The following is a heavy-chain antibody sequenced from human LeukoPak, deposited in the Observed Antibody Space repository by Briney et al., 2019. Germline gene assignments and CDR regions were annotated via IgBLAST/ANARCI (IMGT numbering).Heavy chain of an antibody. CDR1: GGSISSYY. J-gene: IGHJ4*02. CDR3: TIVTFNFDY. Sequence: SETLSLTCTVSGGSISSYYWSWIRQPPGKGLEWIGYIYYSGSTNYNPSLKSRVTISVDTSKNQFSLKLSSVTAADTAVYYCTIVTFNFDYWGQGTLVTVSS. V-gene: IGHV4-59*08. D-gene: IGHD3-10*01. CDR2: IYYSGST.